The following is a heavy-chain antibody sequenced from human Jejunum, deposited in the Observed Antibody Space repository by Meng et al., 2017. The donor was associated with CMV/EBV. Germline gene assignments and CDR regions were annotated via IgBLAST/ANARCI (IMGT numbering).Heavy chain of an antibody. CDR3: ARMPLYSGFDYGMDV. CDR2: IEWDDNK. D-gene: IGHD5-12*01. J-gene: IGHJ6*02. V-gene: IGHV2-70*19. CDR1: NSRMG. Sequence: NSRMGVGWVRQAPGEALEWRALIEWDDNKNYRSSPKNRLTVSKDTSKNQVVLTMTNMDPVDTGTYYCARMPLYSGFDYGMDVWGQGTTVTVSS.